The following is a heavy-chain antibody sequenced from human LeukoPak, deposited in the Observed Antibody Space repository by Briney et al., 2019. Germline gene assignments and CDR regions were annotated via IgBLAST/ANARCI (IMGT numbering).Heavy chain of an antibody. J-gene: IGHJ4*02. Sequence: ASVKVSCKASGYTFTSYGISWVRQAPGQGLEWMGWISAYNGNTNYAQKFQGRVTMTRDKSISTGYMELSRLRSDETAVYYCARGLRVWVLVPAASPEFDYWGQGTLVTVSS. CDR3: ARGLRVWVLVPAASPEFDY. CDR1: GYTFTSYG. V-gene: IGHV1-18*01. CDR2: ISAYNGNT. D-gene: IGHD2-2*01.